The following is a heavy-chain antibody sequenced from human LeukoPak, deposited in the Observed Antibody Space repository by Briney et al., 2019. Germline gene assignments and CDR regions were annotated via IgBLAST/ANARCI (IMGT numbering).Heavy chain of an antibody. D-gene: IGHD4-23*01. J-gene: IGHJ4*02. CDR3: AISSPVATVGY. CDR2: INQDGSEK. V-gene: IGHV3-7*01. CDR1: GFTFSSYW. Sequence: GGSLRLSCADSGFTFSSYWIGWVRQAPGKGLEWVANINQDGSEKYYVDSVRGRFTISRDNAKNSLYLQMNSLRAEDTAVYYCAISSPVATVGYWGQGTLVTVSS.